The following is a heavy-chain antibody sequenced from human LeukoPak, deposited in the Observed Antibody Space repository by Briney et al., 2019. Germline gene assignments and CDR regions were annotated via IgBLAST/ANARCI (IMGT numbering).Heavy chain of an antibody. V-gene: IGHV4-59*08. Sequence: SEPLSLPCTVSGGSIISYYWSWLRQPPGKGLEWIGYIYYSGSTNYNPSLKSRVTISVDTSKNQFSLKLSSVTAADTAVYYCARVPAAIPYYFDYWGQGTLVTVSS. J-gene: IGHJ4*02. CDR1: GGSIISYY. CDR2: IYYSGST. CDR3: ARVPAAIPYYFDY. D-gene: IGHD2-2*01.